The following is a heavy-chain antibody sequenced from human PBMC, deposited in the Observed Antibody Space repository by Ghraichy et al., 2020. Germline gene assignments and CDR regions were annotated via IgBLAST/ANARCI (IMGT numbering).Heavy chain of an antibody. CDR3: VKDMAAGGSGPGLLDH. Sequence: GGSLRLSCAASGFTFSNYVMSWVRQAPGRGLKWVSAIGGRGGSTYYTDSVKGRFSISRDNSKNTLYLQMNSLRAEDTAIYYCVKDMAAGGSGPGLLDHSGQGTLVTVSS. V-gene: IGHV3-23*01. CDR2: IGGRGGST. CDR1: GFTFSNYV. D-gene: IGHD3-10*01. J-gene: IGHJ4*02.